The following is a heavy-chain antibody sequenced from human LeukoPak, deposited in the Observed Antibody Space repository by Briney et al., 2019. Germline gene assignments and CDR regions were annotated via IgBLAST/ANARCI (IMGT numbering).Heavy chain of an antibody. Sequence: GSLNLSCTAAGFPFKSFGMHRGRQAPGKGLEGVAYIQYDGSNQQYADSVKGRFSISRDRSKNIPYLQMNSLRAEYTAVYYCAKDRCSNGIGCLYYYMDVWGKGTTVTISS. CDR3: AKDRCSNGIGCLYYYMDV. V-gene: IGHV3-30*02. CDR2: IQYDGSNQ. CDR1: GFPFKSFG. D-gene: IGHD2-8*01. J-gene: IGHJ6*03.